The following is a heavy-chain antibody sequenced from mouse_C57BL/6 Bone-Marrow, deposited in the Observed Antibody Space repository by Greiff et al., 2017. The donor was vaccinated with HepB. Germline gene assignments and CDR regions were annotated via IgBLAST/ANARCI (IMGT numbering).Heavy chain of an antibody. Sequence: EVKLQESGGGLVKPGGSLKLSCAASGFTFSDYGMHWVRQAPEKGLEWVAYISSGSSTIYYADTVKGRFTISRDNAKNTLFLQMTSLRSEDTAMYYCARKDYSNYFFDYWGQGTTLTVSS. CDR1: GFTFSDYG. CDR2: ISSGSSTI. CDR3: ARKDYSNYFFDY. D-gene: IGHD2-5*01. V-gene: IGHV5-17*01. J-gene: IGHJ2*01.